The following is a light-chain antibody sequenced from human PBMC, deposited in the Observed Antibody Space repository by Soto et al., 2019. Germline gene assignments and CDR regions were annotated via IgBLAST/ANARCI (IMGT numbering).Light chain of an antibody. V-gene: IGKV3-15*01. CDR2: GAS. J-gene: IGKJ3*01. CDR3: QQYDNLPLT. CDR1: QSVGSN. Sequence: ERVMTQSPATLSVSPGERATLSCRASQSVGSNLAWYQQKPGQAPRLLIFGASSRATGVPARFSGSGSGTKFTLTINSLQSEDFAVYFCQQYDNLPLTFGPGTKVD.